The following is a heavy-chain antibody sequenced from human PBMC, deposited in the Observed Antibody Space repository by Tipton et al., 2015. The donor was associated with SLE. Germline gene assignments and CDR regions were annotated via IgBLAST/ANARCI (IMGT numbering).Heavy chain of an antibody. CDR1: GASISSSSSY. V-gene: IGHV4-39*01. CDR3: ARRHNYFDY. Sequence: TLSLTCTVSGASISSSSSYWGWIRQPPGKGLEWIGSMYYGGSIYYDPSLKSRVTISVDTSKNQFSLKLSSVTAADTAVYYCARRHNYFDYWGQGTLVTVSS. J-gene: IGHJ4*02. CDR2: MYYGGSI.